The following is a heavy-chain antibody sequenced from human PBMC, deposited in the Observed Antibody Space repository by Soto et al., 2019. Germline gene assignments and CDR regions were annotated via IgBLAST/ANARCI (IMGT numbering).Heavy chain of an antibody. Sequence: EVQLVQSETEVKKPGESLKISCEFPGYTFTRNSIAWVRQMPGQGLEWMGLIQPSDSQAKDSPSFQGQVTISVDRSANTAYLHWSSLKASDTAVYYCGAYSNFWSDWGQGTLVIVSS. J-gene: IGHJ4*02. V-gene: IGHV5-51*01. CDR2: IQPSDSQA. CDR1: GYTFTRNS. CDR3: GAYSNFWSD. D-gene: IGHD3-3*01.